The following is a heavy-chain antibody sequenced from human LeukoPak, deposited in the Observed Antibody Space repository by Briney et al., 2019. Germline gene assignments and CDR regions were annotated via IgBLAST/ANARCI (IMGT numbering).Heavy chain of an antibody. CDR3: SVAIYSNYKN. J-gene: IGHJ4*02. CDR1: GFTFSSYA. V-gene: IGHV3-23*01. CDR2: ISGSGGGT. D-gene: IGHD4-11*01. Sequence: GGSLRLSCAASGFTFSSYAMSWVRQAPGKGLEWVSAISGSGGGTYYADSVKGRFTISRDNSKNTLYLQMSGLITEDTAVYYCSVAIYSNYKNWGQGTLVTVSS.